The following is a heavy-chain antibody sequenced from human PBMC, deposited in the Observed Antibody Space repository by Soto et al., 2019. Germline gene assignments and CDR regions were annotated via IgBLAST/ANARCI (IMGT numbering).Heavy chain of an antibody. V-gene: IGHV3-30*18. Sequence: QVQLVESGGGVVQPGRSLRLSCAASGFTFSTTGMHWVRQAPGKGLEWVAMISHDGGAKYYADSVKGRFTISRDTSNNTLYLQMNSLRPEDTGVYHCAKDLYGAGWYNYFDPWGQGTLVTVSS. J-gene: IGHJ5*02. CDR1: GFTFSTTG. CDR2: ISHDGGAK. CDR3: AKDLYGAGWYNYFDP. D-gene: IGHD6-19*01.